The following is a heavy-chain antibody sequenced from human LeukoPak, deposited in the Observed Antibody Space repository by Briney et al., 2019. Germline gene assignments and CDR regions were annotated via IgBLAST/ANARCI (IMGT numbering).Heavy chain of an antibody. CDR3: AGPMGPAAIFGFDY. Sequence: SGGSLRLSCAASGFTFSSYWMSWVRQAPGKGLEWVANIKQDGSEKYYVDSVKGRFTISRDNAKNSLYLQMNSLRAEDTAVYYCAGPMGPAAIFGFDYWGQGTLVTVSS. CDR1: GFTFSSYW. V-gene: IGHV3-7*01. J-gene: IGHJ4*02. D-gene: IGHD2-2*01. CDR2: IKQDGSEK.